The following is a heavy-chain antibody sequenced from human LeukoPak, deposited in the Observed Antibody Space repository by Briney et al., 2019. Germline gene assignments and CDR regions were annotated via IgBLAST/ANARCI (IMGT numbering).Heavy chain of an antibody. V-gene: IGHV3-74*01. CDR1: GFTFSSYW. CDR3: ARASGYYDSAAFCDY. CDR2: INAEGSST. J-gene: IGHJ4*02. Sequence: GGSLRLSCAASGFTFSSYWMHWVRQAPGKGLVWVSRINAEGSSTNYADSVKGRFTISRDNAKNTLYLQMNSLRAEDTAVYHCARASGYYDSAAFCDYWGQGTLVTVSS. D-gene: IGHD3-16*01.